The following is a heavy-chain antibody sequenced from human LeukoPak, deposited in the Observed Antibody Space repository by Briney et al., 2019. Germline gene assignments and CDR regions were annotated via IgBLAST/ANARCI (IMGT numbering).Heavy chain of an antibody. V-gene: IGHV4-38-2*02. J-gene: IGHJ4*02. CDR3: ARAGHYYDSSGYPPDY. CDR2: IYHSGST. Sequence: SETLSLTCTVSGYSISSGYSWGWVRQPPGKGLEWIGSIYHSGSTYYNPSLKSRVTISVDTSKNQFSLKLSFVTAADTAVYYCARAGHYYDSSGYPPDYWGQGTLVTVSS. D-gene: IGHD3-22*01. CDR1: GYSISSGYS.